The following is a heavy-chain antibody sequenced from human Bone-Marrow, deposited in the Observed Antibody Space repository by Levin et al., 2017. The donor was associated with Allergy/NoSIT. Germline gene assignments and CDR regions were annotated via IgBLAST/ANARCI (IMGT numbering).Heavy chain of an antibody. D-gene: IGHD2-2*02. CDR2: IIPVFGTT. CDR1: GGIFTSYA. V-gene: IGHV1-69*06. CDR3: ARAVVASAIVGNWFDP. Sequence: SVKVSCKASGGIFTSYAITWVRQAPGQGLEWMGGIIPVFGTTNYAQKFQGRFTITADTSTTTAYMELSRLRSDDTAVYYCARAVVASAIVGNWFDPWGQGTPVTVSS. J-gene: IGHJ5*02.